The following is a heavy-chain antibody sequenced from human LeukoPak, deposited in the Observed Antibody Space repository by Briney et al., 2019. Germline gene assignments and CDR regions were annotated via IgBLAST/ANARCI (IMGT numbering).Heavy chain of an antibody. CDR3: AREKYSGTPTTGEGGFDY. V-gene: IGHV1-46*03. CDR2: INPSGGST. Sequence: GASVKVSCKASGYTFTSYYMHWVGQAPGQGLEWMGIINPSGGSTSYAQKFQGRVTMTRDTSTSTVYMELSSLRSEDTAVYYCAREKYSGTPTTGEGGFDYWGQGTLVTVSS. D-gene: IGHD1-26*01. J-gene: IGHJ4*02. CDR1: GYTFTSYY.